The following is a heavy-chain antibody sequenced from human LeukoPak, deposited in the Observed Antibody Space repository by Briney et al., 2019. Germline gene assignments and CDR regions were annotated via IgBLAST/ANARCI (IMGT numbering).Heavy chain of an antibody. CDR1: GFTFDHYA. V-gene: IGHV3-9*01. CDR2: ISWNSGSI. CDR3: AKDGRSYYYGSGSYTH. J-gene: IGHJ4*02. Sequence: GGSLRLSCAASGFTFDHYAMHWVRQAPGKGLEWVSGISWNSGSIGYADSVKGRFTISRDNAKNSLYLQMNSLRAEDTALYYCAKDGRSYYYGSGSYTHWGQGTLVTVSS. D-gene: IGHD3-10*01.